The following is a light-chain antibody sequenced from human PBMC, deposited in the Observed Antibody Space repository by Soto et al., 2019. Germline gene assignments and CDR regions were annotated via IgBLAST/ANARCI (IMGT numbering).Light chain of an antibody. CDR1: STDVGGNNY. V-gene: IGLV2-11*01. Sequence: QSALTQPRSVSGSPGQSVTMTCTGTSTDVGGNNYVSWYQQHPGTAPKLMIYDVTKRPSGVPDRFSGSKSDNTASLTISGLQADDEADYYCCSYAGTSTVMFGGGTKVTVL. J-gene: IGLJ3*02. CDR2: DVT. CDR3: CSYAGTSTVM.